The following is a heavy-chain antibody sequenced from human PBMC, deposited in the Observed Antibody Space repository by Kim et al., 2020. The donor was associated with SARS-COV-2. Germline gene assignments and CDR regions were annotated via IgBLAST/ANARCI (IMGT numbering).Heavy chain of an antibody. CDR3: AREAYYGSAYYFDY. Sequence: SETLSLTCTVSGGSISTYYWSWIRQPPGQGLEWIGYIYYSGTTNYNPSLKSRVTISVDTSKNQFSLKLSSVTAADTAVYYCAREAYYGSAYYFDYWVQGT. CDR2: IYYSGTT. J-gene: IGHJ4*02. D-gene: IGHD3-10*01. CDR1: GGSISTYY. V-gene: IGHV4-59*01.